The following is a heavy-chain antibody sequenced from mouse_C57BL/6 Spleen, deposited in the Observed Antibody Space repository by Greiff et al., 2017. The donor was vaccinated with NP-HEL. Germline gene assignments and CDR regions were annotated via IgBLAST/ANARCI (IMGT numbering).Heavy chain of an antibody. CDR1: GYTFTDYY. D-gene: IGHD2-4*01. V-gene: IGHV1-26*01. Sequence: EVQLQQSGPELVKPGASVKISCKASGYTFTDYYMNWVKQSHGKSLEWIGDINPNNGGTSYNQKFKGKATLTVDKSSSTAYMELRSLTSEDSAVYYCFYDYDGFAYWGQGTLVTVSA. CDR3: FYDYDGFAY. J-gene: IGHJ3*01. CDR2: INPNNGGT.